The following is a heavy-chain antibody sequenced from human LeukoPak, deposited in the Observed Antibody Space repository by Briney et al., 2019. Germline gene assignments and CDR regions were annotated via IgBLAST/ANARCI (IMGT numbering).Heavy chain of an antibody. D-gene: IGHD1-1*01. J-gene: IGHJ4*02. CDR2: ISTYDGNT. CDR3: ARESNWAYYFDY. V-gene: IGHV1-18*01. CDR1: GYTFSSFG. Sequence: ASVNVSCKASGYTFSSFGISWVRQAPGEGLEWMGWISTYDGNTKYAENLQDRVTLTTDTSTSTAYMEVRSLRSDDTAVYFCARESNWAYYFDYWGPGTLLTVSS.